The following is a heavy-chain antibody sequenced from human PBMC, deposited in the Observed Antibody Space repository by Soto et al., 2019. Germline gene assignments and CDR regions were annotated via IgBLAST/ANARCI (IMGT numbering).Heavy chain of an antibody. CDR2: IYYSGST. D-gene: IGHD2-15*01. CDR3: ARLACSGGSCYSYYYYYMDV. V-gene: IGHV4-59*01. CDR1: GGSISSYY. Sequence: NPSETLSLTCTVSGGSISSYYWSWIRQPPGKGLEWIGYIYYSGSTNYNPSLKSRVTISVDTSKNQFSLKLSSVTAADTAVYYCARLACSGGSCYSYYYYYMDVWGKGTTVTVSS. J-gene: IGHJ6*03.